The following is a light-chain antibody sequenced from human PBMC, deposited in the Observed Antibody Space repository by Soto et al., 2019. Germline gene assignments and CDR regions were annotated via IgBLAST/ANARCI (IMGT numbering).Light chain of an antibody. Sequence: QSVLTQPPSVSAAPGQKVTISCSGSSSNIGNNYVSWYQQLPGTAPKLLIYDNNKRPSGIPDRFSGSKSGTSATLGITGLPTGAEADYDCGTWDSSLSAYVFGTGTKLTVL. J-gene: IGLJ1*01. CDR1: SSNIGNNY. V-gene: IGLV1-51*01. CDR3: GTWDSSLSAYV. CDR2: DNN.